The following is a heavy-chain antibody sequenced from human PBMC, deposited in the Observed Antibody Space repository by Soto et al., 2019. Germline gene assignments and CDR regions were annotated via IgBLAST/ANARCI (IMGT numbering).Heavy chain of an antibody. J-gene: IGHJ6*03. CDR1: GFTFSSYW. V-gene: IGHV3-74*01. D-gene: IGHD3-9*01. CDR3: ARRAFTSDFDWLLHYYYFMDV. CDR2: INSDGSST. Sequence: PGGSLRLSCAASGFTFSSYWMHWVRQAPGKGLVWVSRINSDGSSTSYADSVKGRFTISRDNAKNTLYLQMNSLRAEDTAVYYCARRAFTSDFDWLLHYYYFMDVWGTGTTVTVSS.